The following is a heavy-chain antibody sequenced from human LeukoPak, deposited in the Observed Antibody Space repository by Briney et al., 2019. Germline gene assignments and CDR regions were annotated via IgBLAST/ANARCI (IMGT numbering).Heavy chain of an antibody. CDR2: IYASGST. Sequence: SETLSLTCTVSGGSISSYYWSWFRQPAGKGLEWIGRIYASGSTNYNPSLKSRVTMSVDTSKNQFSLKLSSVTAADTAVYYCARDLVFLRGFYYDTSGFNYWGQGTLVTVSS. V-gene: IGHV4-4*07. J-gene: IGHJ4*02. D-gene: IGHD3-22*01. CDR3: ARDLVFLRGFYYDTSGFNY. CDR1: GGSISSYY.